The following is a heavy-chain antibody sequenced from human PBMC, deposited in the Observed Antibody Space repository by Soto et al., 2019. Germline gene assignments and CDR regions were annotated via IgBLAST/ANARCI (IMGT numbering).Heavy chain of an antibody. Sequence: QVQLVQSGAEVKKPGSSVKVSCKASGGTFSSYAISWVRQAPGQGLEWMGGIIPIFGTANYAQKFQGRVTITADESTSTAYMELSSLRSEDTAVYYCARGTRGDDILTGCEHFDYWGQGTLVTVSS. J-gene: IGHJ4*02. CDR1: GGTFSSYA. CDR2: IIPIFGTA. D-gene: IGHD3-9*01. V-gene: IGHV1-69*12. CDR3: ARGTRGDDILTGCEHFDY.